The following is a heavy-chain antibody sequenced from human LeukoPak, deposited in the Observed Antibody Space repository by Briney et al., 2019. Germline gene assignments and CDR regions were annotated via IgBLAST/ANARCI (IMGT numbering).Heavy chain of an antibody. Sequence: SESLSLTCAVYGGSFSGYYSSWIRQPPGKGLEWIGEINHSGSTNYNPSLKSRVTISVDTSKNQFSLKLSSVTAADTAVYYCARDLTMVRGVIIDAFDTWGQGTMVTVSS. V-gene: IGHV4-34*01. CDR3: ARDLTMVRGVIIDAFDT. CDR1: GGSFSGYY. D-gene: IGHD3-10*01. CDR2: INHSGST. J-gene: IGHJ3*02.